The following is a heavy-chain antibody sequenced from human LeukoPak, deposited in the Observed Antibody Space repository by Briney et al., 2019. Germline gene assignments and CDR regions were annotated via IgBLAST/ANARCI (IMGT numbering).Heavy chain of an antibody. Sequence: PGGSLRLSCAASGFTFSSYSMNWVRQAPGKGLEWVSGISWNSGSIGYADSVKGRFTISRDNAKNSLYLQMNSLRAEDTAVYYCARDRVVAATGGNWFDPWGQGTLVTVSS. CDR1: GFTFSSYS. CDR3: ARDRVVAATGGNWFDP. J-gene: IGHJ5*02. V-gene: IGHV3-48*04. D-gene: IGHD2-15*01. CDR2: ISWNSGSI.